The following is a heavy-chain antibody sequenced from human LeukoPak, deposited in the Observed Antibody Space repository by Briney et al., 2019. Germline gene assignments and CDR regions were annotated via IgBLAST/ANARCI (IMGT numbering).Heavy chain of an antibody. CDR2: INHSGST. J-gene: IGHJ5*02. D-gene: IGHD2-2*01. Sequence: SETLSLTCAVYGESFSAYSWNWIRQSPGKGLEWIGEINHSGSTNYNPSLKSRVTISVDTSKNQTSKRQFSLKLTSVTAADTAVYYCTRERSTPGINWFDPWGQGTLVTVSS. CDR3: TRERSTPGINWFDP. V-gene: IGHV4-34*01. CDR1: GESFSAYS.